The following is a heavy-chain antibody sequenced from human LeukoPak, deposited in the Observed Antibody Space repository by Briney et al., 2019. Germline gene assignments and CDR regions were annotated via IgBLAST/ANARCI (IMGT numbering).Heavy chain of an antibody. V-gene: IGHV3-7*01. CDR1: GFTFSNYW. Sequence: GGSLRLSCAASGFTFSNYWMSWVRQAPGKGLEWVANIKQDGSEKYYVDSVKGRFTISRDNAKNSLYLQMDSLRAEDTAVYYCARDEYSSSYTYYYYYMDVWGKGTTVTVSS. CDR2: IKQDGSEK. D-gene: IGHD6-6*01. J-gene: IGHJ6*03. CDR3: ARDEYSSSYTYYYYYMDV.